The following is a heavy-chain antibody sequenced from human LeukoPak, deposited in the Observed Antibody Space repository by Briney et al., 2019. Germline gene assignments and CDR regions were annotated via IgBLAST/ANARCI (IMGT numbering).Heavy chain of an antibody. CDR2: INHSGST. V-gene: IGHV4-34*01. D-gene: IGHD1-26*01. CDR1: GGSFSGYY. J-gene: IGHJ4*02. CDR3: ARHVSGSYYIYFDY. Sequence: KPSETLSLTCAVYGGSFSGYYWSWIRQPPGKGLEWIGEINHSGSTNYNPSLKSRVTISVDTSKNQFSLKLSSVTAADTAVYYCARHVSGSYYIYFDYWGQGTLVTVSS.